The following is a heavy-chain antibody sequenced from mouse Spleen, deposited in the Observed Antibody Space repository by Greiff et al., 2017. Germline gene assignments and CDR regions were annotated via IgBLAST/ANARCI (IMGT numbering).Heavy chain of an antibody. CDR1: GYSITSGYY. D-gene: IGHD2-5*01. Sequence: EVKLVESGPGLVKPSQSLSLTCSVPGYSITSGYYWNWIRQFPGNKLEWMGYISYDGSNNYNPSLKNRISITRDTSKNQFFLKLNSVTTEDTATYYCARDGGYSNYEYYFDYWGQGTTLTVSS. CDR2: ISYDGSN. V-gene: IGHV3-6*01. J-gene: IGHJ2*01. CDR3: ARDGGYSNYEYYFDY.